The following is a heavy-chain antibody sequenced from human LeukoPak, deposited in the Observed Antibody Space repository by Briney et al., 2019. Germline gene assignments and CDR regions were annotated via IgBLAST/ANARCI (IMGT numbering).Heavy chain of an antibody. CDR3: ARQSSYDILTGYYSYYYYGMDV. V-gene: IGHV5-51*01. D-gene: IGHD3-9*01. J-gene: IGHJ6*02. CDR1: GYSFTSYW. CDR2: IYPGDSDT. Sequence: PGESLKISCKGSGYSFTSYWIGWVRQMPGKGLEWMGIIYPGDSDTRYSPSFQGQVTTSADKSISTAYLQWSSLKASDTAMYYCARQSSYDILTGYYSYYYYGMDVWGQGTTVTVSS.